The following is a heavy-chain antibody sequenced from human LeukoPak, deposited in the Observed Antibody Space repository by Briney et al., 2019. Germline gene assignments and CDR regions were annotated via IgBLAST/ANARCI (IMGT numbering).Heavy chain of an antibody. CDR1: GGSISSGSYF. D-gene: IGHD2-15*01. Sequence: SETLSLTCTVSGGSISSGSYFWSWIRQPAVKGLEWIGRIYTSGSTNYNPSLKSRVTISVDTSKNQFSLKLSSVTAADTAVYYCASVVVVAATRELLFDYWGQGTLVTVSS. J-gene: IGHJ4*02. CDR3: ASVVVVAATRELLFDY. V-gene: IGHV4-61*02. CDR2: IYTSGST.